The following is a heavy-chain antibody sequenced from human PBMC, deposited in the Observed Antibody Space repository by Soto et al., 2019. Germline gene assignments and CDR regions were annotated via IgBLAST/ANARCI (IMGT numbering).Heavy chain of an antibody. CDR2: ISGSGGST. CDR3: AKNLPDNWNYGQYYFDY. Sequence: GGSLRLSYAASGFTFSSYAMSWVRQAPGKGLEWVSAISGSGGSTYYADSVKGRFTISRDNSKNTLYLQMNSLRAEDTAVYYCAKNLPDNWNYGQYYFDYWGQGTLVTVSS. V-gene: IGHV3-23*01. J-gene: IGHJ4*02. D-gene: IGHD1-7*01. CDR1: GFTFSSYA.